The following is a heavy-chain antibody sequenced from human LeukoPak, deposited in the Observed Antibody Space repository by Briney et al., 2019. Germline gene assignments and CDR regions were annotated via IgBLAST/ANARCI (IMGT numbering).Heavy chain of an antibody. CDR3: ARDFTPPHCTTPNCPRGGWFDP. D-gene: IGHD2-8*01. CDR2: ISPNNGNT. Sequence: ASVKVSCKAYDYTFASYGISWVRQAPGQGLEWMGWISPNNGNTRYAENLQGRVTMTTDISTSTAYMELRSLRSDDTAIYYCARDFTPPHCTTPNCPRGGWFDPWGQGTLVTVSS. CDR1: DYTFASYG. J-gene: IGHJ5*02. V-gene: IGHV1-18*01.